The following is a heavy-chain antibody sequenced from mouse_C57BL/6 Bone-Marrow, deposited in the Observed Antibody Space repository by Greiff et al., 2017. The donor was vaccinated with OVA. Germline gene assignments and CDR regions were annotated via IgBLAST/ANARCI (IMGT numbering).Heavy chain of an antibody. Sequence: EVQLVESGPGLVKPSQSLSLTCSVTGYSITRGYYWNWIRQFPGNKLEWMGYISYDGSNNYNPSLKNRISITRDTSKNQFFLKLNSVTTEDTATYYGARKYYYGSSLFDYWGQGTTLTVSS. CDR1: GYSITRGYY. CDR3: ARKYYYGSSLFDY. V-gene: IGHV3-6*01. CDR2: ISYDGSN. J-gene: IGHJ2*01. D-gene: IGHD1-1*01.